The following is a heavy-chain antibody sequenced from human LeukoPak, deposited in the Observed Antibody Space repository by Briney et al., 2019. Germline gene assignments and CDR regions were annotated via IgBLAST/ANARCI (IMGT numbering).Heavy chain of an antibody. CDR3: ARHNQGSPDY. CDR2: ISSSRSIM. J-gene: IGHJ4*02. Sequence: GGSLRLSCVASGLIFSYYDMDWVRQAPGKGLEWISYISSSRSIMYYADSVLGRFTVSRDNAENTLYLQMNSLRGDDTAVYYCARHNQGSPDYWGQGTLVTVSS. CDR1: GLIFSYYD. V-gene: IGHV3-48*01.